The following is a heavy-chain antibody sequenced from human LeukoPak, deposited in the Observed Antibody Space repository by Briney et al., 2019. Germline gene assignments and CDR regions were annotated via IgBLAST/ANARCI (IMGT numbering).Heavy chain of an antibody. J-gene: IGHJ4*02. V-gene: IGHV4-39*07. CDR1: GGSISSSSYY. CDR2: IYYSGFT. CDR3: ARFHTSSWFFDS. D-gene: IGHD6-13*01. Sequence: SETLSLTCTVSGGSISSSSYYWGWIRQSPGKGLEWIGNIYYSGFTYYNPSLKSRVTISVDTSENQFSLKLSSVTAADTAVYYCARFHTSSWFFDSWGQGILVTVSS.